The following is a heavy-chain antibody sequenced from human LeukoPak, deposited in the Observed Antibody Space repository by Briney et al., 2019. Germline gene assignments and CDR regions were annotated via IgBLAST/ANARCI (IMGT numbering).Heavy chain of an antibody. CDR2: IYYSGST. CDR1: GDSNSSDY. J-gene: IGHJ5*02. CDR3: ARTGRCNWFDP. D-gene: IGHD1-1*01. V-gene: IGHV4-59*01. Sequence: PWETLSLPCTVTGDSNSSDYWRWIELPRGKGMEWIGYIYYSGSTNYTPSLKSRVTISVDTSKNQFSLKLSSVTAADTAVYYCARTGRCNWFDPWGQGTLVTVSS.